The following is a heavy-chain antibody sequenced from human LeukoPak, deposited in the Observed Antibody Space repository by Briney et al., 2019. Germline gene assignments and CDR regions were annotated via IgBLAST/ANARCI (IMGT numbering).Heavy chain of an antibody. CDR2: IYYSGST. Sequence: PSETLSLTCTVSGGSLSSSSYYWGWLRQPPGTGLEGIGSIYYSGSTYYNPSLKSRVTISVDTSKNQFSLKLSSVTAADTAVYYCARVVVGYDFWSGTTHYYYYMDVWGKGTTVTVSS. V-gene: IGHV4-39*07. D-gene: IGHD3-3*01. J-gene: IGHJ6*03. CDR3: ARVVVGYDFWSGTTHYYYYMDV. CDR1: GGSLSSSSYY.